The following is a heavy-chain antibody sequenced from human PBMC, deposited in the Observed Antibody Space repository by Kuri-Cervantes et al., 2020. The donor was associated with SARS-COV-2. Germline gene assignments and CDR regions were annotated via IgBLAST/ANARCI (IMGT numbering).Heavy chain of an antibody. CDR2: ISYDGSNK. J-gene: IGHJ6*02. D-gene: IGHD3-10*01. Sequence: GESLKISCAASGFTFSSYGMHWVRQAPGKGLEWVAVISYDGSNKYYADSVKGRFTISRDNSKNTLYLQMNSLRAEDTAVYYCAKGRGWFGELLRGAYYYYGMDVWDQGTTVTVSS. V-gene: IGHV3-30*18. CDR3: AKGRGWFGELLRGAYYYYGMDV. CDR1: GFTFSSYG.